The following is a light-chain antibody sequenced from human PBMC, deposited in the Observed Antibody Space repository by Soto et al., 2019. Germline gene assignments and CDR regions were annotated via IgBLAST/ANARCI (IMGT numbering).Light chain of an antibody. CDR2: KAS. CDR1: QTISSW. J-gene: IGKJ1*01. Sequence: DIQMTQSPSTPSGSVGDRVTITCRASQTISSWLAFYHQKPGKAPNLLIYKASTLKSGVPSRFSGSGSGTEFTLTISSLQPDDFATYYCQHYNSYSEAFGQGTNVDIK. CDR3: QHYNSYSEA. V-gene: IGKV1-5*03.